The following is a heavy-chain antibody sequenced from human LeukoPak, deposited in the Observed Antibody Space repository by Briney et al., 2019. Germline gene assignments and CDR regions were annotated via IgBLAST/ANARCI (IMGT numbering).Heavy chain of an antibody. V-gene: IGHV3-23*01. CDR1: GFTFSSYA. CDR3: AKGSSSWYVGYFDY. Sequence: GGSLRLSCAASGFTFSSYAMSWVRQAPGKGLEWVSAISGSGGSTYYADSVKGRFTISRDNSKNTLYLQMSSLRAEDTAVYYCAKGSSSWYVGYFDYWGQGTLVTVSS. CDR2: ISGSGGST. J-gene: IGHJ4*02. D-gene: IGHD6-13*01.